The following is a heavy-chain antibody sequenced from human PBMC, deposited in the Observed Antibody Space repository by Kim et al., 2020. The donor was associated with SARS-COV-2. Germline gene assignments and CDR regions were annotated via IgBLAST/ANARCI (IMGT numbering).Heavy chain of an antibody. D-gene: IGHD5-18*01. V-gene: IGHV1-69*01. J-gene: IGHJ6*02. Sequence: KCQGRVTITADESTSTAYMELSSLRSEDTAVYYCARDSAMANHYYYGMDVWGQGTTVTVSS. CDR3: ARDSAMANHYYYGMDV.